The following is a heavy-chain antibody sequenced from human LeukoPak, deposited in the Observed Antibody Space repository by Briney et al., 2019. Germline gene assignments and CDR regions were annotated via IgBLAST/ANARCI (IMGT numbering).Heavy chain of an antibody. CDR2: INSDGSST. J-gene: IGHJ6*02. Sequence: GGSLRLSCAASGFTFSSYWMHWVRQAPGKGLVWVSRINSDGSSTSYADSVKGRFTISRDNAKNTLYLQMNSLRAEDTAVYYCARITRSYYYYGMDVWGQGTTVTVSS. CDR1: GFTFSSYW. V-gene: IGHV3-74*01. CDR3: ARITRSYYYYGMDV.